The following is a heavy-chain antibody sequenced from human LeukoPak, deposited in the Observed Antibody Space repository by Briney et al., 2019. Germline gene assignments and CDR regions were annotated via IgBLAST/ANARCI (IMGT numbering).Heavy chain of an antibody. CDR1: GFTFSTNA. CDR3: ARVKYNDFWSGYSHPDY. Sequence: GGSLRLSCEASGFTFSTNAIHWVRQAPGQGLQYVSAISGNGGSTYYADSVKDRFTISRDNSKNTVYLQMGSLRAEDMAVYYCARVKYNDFWSGYSHPDYWGQGTLVTVSS. D-gene: IGHD3-3*01. V-gene: IGHV3-64*02. CDR2: ISGNGGST. J-gene: IGHJ4*02.